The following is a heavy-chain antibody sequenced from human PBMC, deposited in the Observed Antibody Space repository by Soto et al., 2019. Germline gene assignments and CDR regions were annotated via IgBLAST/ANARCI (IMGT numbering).Heavy chain of an antibody. V-gene: IGHV3-23*01. CDR3: AKGGTYSSTSLDV. J-gene: IGHJ6*02. CDR2: VSSTGGST. CDR1: GFTFSSYA. D-gene: IGHD6-13*01. Sequence: EVQLLESGGGLVQPGGSLRLSCAASGFTFSSYAMSWVRQAPGKGLEWVSTVSSTGGSTYYGDSVKGRFTISRDNSKNTQYLQMNSLTAEDTAVYYCAKGGTYSSTSLDVWGQGTTVTVSS.